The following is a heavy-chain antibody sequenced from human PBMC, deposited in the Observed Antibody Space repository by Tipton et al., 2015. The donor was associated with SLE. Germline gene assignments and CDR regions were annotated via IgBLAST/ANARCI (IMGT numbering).Heavy chain of an antibody. CDR3: ARDPVGYSSSWYRYYFDY. D-gene: IGHD6-13*01. CDR2: ISYDGSNK. J-gene: IGHJ4*02. CDR1: GFTFSSYA. V-gene: IGHV3-30-3*01. Sequence: SLRLSCAASGFTFSSYAMHWVRQAPGKGLEWVAVISYDGSNKYYADSVKGRFTISRDNSKNTLYLQMNSLRAEDTAVYYCARDPVGYSSSWYRYYFDYWGQGTLVTVSS.